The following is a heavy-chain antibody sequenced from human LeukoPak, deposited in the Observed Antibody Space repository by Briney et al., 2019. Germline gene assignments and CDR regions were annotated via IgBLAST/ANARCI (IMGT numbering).Heavy chain of an antibody. Sequence: GGSLRLSCAASGFTFSSYGMSWVRQAPGKGLEWVSAISGSGGSTYYADSVKGRFTISRDNSKNTLYLQMNSLRAEDTAVYYCAKDRRWWLLGPVFDYWGQGTLVTVSS. CDR2: ISGSGGST. J-gene: IGHJ4*02. D-gene: IGHD5-12*01. V-gene: IGHV3-23*01. CDR1: GFTFSSYG. CDR3: AKDRRWWLLGPVFDY.